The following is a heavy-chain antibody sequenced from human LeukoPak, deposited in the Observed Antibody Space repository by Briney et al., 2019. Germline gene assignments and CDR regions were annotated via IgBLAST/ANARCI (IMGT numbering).Heavy chain of an antibody. CDR1: GFTFTSYY. CDR3: ARSTFSRSPFDP. Sequence: GASVKVSCKASGFTFTSYYMHWVRQAPGQGLEWMGIINPSGGSTNYAQKFQGRVTMTRDMSTSTVYMELSSLRSEDTAVYYCARSTFSRSPFDPWGQGTLVTVSS. V-gene: IGHV1-46*01. J-gene: IGHJ5*02. CDR2: INPSGGST.